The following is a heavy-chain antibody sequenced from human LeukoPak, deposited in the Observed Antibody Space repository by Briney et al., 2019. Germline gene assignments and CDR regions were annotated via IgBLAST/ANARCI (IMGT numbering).Heavy chain of an antibody. D-gene: IGHD4-17*01. CDR3: ARGIESYGDYGY. CDR1: GGSISSYY. Sequence: PSETLSLTCTVSGGSISSYYWNWIRQPAGKGLEWIGHIYTSGSTNYNPSLKSRVTISIDTSKNQFSLKLSSLTAADTAIYYCARGIESYGDYGYWGQGILVTVSS. J-gene: IGHJ4*02. CDR2: IYTSGST. V-gene: IGHV4-4*07.